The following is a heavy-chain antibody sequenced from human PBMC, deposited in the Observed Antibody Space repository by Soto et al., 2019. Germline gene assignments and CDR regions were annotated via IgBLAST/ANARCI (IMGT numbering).Heavy chain of an antibody. V-gene: IGHV1-8*01. CDR2: MNPNSGNT. D-gene: IGHD3-16*01. J-gene: IGHJ6*03. CDR3: AREAGGDALEGFYYYYYMDV. Sequence: ASLKVSCKASGYTFTSYDINWVRQATGQGLEWMGWMNPNSGNTGYAQKFQGRVTMTRNTSISTAYMELSSLRSEDTAVYYCAREAGGDALEGFYYYYYMDVWGKGTTVTVSS. CDR1: GYTFTSYD.